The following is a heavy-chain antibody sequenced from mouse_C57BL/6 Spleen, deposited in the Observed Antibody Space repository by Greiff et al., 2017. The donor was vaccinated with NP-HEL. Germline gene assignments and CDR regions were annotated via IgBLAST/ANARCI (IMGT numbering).Heavy chain of an antibody. Sequence: DVKLVESGGGLVKPGGSLKLSCAASGFTFSSYTMSWVRQTPEKRLEWVATISGGGGNTYYPDSVKGRFTFSRDKAKNTLYLQMSSLRSEDTDLYYWARRDYYGSSDVTWFAYWGQGTLVTVSA. CDR3: ARRDYYGSSDVTWFAY. CDR1: GFTFSSYT. D-gene: IGHD1-1*01. J-gene: IGHJ3*01. CDR2: ISGGGGNT. V-gene: IGHV5-9*01.